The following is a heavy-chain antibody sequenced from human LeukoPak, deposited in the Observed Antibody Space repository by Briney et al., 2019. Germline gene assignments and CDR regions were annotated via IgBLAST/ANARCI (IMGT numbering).Heavy chain of an antibody. CDR2: MNPNSGNT. Sequence: ASGKVSCKASGYTFTSYDINWVRQATGQGLEWMGWMNPNSGNTGYAQKFQGRVTMTRNTSISTAYMELSSLRSEDTAVYYCASALRGCSGGSCYSTALYYFDYWGQGTLVTVSS. D-gene: IGHD2-15*01. CDR3: ASALRGCSGGSCYSTALYYFDY. J-gene: IGHJ4*02. V-gene: IGHV1-8*01. CDR1: GYTFTSYD.